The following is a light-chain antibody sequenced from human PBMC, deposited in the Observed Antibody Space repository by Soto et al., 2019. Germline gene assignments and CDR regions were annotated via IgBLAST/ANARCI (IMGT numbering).Light chain of an antibody. CDR3: QQCGRSCT. CDR2: GAS. V-gene: IGKV3-20*01. Sequence: EIVLTQSPDTVSVSPGERVTLSCRASQNIFSNYLAWYQQKPGQAPRLLIYGASTRATGIADRFSGGGSGTDFTLTISRLEPEDFAEYHCQQCGRSCTFGQGTRVEIK. J-gene: IGKJ1*01. CDR1: QNIFSNY.